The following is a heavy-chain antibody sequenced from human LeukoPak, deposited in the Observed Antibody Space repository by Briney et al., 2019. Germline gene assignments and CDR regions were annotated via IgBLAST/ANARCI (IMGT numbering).Heavy chain of an antibody. CDR1: GGSISSYY. D-gene: IGHD1-1*01. Sequence: SETLSLTRTVSGGSISSYYWSWIRQPPGKGLEWIGYIYYSGSTNYNPSLKSRVTISVDTSKNQFSLKLSSVTAADTAVYYCARDGRDGTLGCWGQGTLVTVSS. J-gene: IGHJ4*02. V-gene: IGHV4-59*01. CDR3: ARDGRDGTLGC. CDR2: IYYSGST.